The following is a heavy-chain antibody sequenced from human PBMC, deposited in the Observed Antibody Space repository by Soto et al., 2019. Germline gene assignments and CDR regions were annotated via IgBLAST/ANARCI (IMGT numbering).Heavy chain of an antibody. Sequence: GESLKISCKGSGYSFTSYWIGWVLQMPVKGLELMGIIYPGDSDTRYSPSFQGQVTISADKSISTAYLQWSSLKASDTAMYYCARQGLVVPAADYYYYYGMDVWGQGTTVTVSS. CDR2: IYPGDSDT. V-gene: IGHV5-51*01. CDR1: GYSFTSYW. J-gene: IGHJ6*02. CDR3: ARQGLVVPAADYYYYYGMDV. D-gene: IGHD2-2*01.